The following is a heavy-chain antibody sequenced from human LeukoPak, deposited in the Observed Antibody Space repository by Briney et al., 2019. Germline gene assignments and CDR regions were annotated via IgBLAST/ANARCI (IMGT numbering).Heavy chain of an antibody. J-gene: IGHJ4*02. CDR3: ARGIASSRSVAIDL. CDR2: LSGDGSTT. CDR1: EFPFSSHW. V-gene: IGHV3-74*01. D-gene: IGHD6-13*01. Sequence: PGGSLRLSCAASEFPFSSHWMYWVRQAPGKGLVWVARLSGDGSTTRHADSVKGRFTTSRDNAKSTLYLQMDSLRVEDTALYYCARGIASSRSVAIDLWGRGTLVVVSS.